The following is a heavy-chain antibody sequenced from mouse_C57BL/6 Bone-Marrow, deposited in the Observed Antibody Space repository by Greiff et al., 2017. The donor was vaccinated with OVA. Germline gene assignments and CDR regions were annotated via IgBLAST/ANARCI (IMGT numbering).Heavy chain of an antibody. CDR2: IHPSDSDP. J-gene: IGHJ1*03. CDR3: AISLYYGYRWYFDV. V-gene: IGHV1-74*01. Sequence: QVQLQQPGAELVKPGASVKVSCKASGYTFTSYWMHWVKQRPGQGLEWIGMIHPSDSDPNYNQQFKGKATLPVDKSSRTAYMQLSSLTSEDSAVYYCAISLYYGYRWYFDVWGTGTTVTVSS. CDR1: GYTFTSYW. D-gene: IGHD2-2*01.